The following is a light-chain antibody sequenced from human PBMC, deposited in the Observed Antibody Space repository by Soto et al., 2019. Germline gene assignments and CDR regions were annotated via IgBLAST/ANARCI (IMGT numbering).Light chain of an antibody. CDR3: QQYGSSRALT. J-gene: IGKJ4*01. V-gene: IGKV3-20*01. Sequence: EIVLTQSPGTLSLSPGERATLSCRASRRVSNNYFAWFQQKPGQAPMLLIYGASSRASGTPDRFSGSGSGTDFTLTISRREPEDFAVYYCQQYGSSRALTFGGGTKVEIK. CDR1: RRVSNNY. CDR2: GAS.